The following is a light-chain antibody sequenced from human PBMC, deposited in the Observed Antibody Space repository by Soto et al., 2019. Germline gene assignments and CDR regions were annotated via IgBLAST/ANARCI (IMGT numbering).Light chain of an antibody. V-gene: IGKV1-39*01. J-gene: IGKJ3*01. CDR2: TVS. Sequence: DIMMTQSPSSLSASVGDRVTITCRASQNISINLNWYQQKPGKAPKLLIYTVSNLQSGVPSRFSADGSGTDFTLTISSLQPEDFATYYCQQSSSTPPFTFGPGTKVDIK. CDR1: QNISIN. CDR3: QQSSSTPPFT.